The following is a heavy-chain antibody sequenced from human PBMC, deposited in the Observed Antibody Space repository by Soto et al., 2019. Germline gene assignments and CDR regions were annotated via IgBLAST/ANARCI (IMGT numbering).Heavy chain of an antibody. CDR2: IYWDDDK. J-gene: IGHJ4*02. V-gene: IGHV2-5*02. Sequence: QITLKESGPTLVKPTQTLTLTCTFSGFSLSTSGVGVGWIRQPPGKALEWLALIYWDDDKRYSPSLKSGLTITKDTSKNQVVLTMTTMDPVDTATYYCAHSVRVDTFGGVIALDYWGQGTLFTVSS. D-gene: IGHD3-16*02. CDR1: GFSLSTSGVG. CDR3: AHSVRVDTFGGVIALDY.